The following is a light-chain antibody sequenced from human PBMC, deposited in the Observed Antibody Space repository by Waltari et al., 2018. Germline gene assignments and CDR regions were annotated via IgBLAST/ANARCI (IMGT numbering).Light chain of an antibody. CDR3: MQGTHWPLT. J-gene: IGKJ4*01. V-gene: IGKV2-30*02. CDR2: KVS. CDR1: QSIVHSEGNTY. Sequence: DVVMTQSPLSLPVTLGQPASISCTSSQSIVHSEGNTYLAWFQQRPGQSPRRLLYKVSNRESGVPDRFSASGSGTDFTLKISRVEAEDVGVYYCMQGTHWPLTFGGGTKVEIK.